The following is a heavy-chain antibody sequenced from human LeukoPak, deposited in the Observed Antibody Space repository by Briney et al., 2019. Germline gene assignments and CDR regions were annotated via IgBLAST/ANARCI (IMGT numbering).Heavy chain of an antibody. Sequence: PGGSLRLSCAASGFTFSSYGMHWVRQAPGKGLEWVAVISYDGSNKYYADSVKGRFTISRDNSKNTLYLQMNSLRAEDTAVYYCAKDQVDIVATALDAFDIWGQGTMVTVSS. CDR3: AKDQVDIVATALDAFDI. J-gene: IGHJ3*02. CDR1: GFTFSSYG. V-gene: IGHV3-30*18. D-gene: IGHD5-12*01. CDR2: ISYDGSNK.